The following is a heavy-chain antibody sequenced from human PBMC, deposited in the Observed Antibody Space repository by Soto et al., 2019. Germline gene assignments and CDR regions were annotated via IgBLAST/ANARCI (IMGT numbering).Heavy chain of an antibody. D-gene: IGHD2-21*02. CDR2: VSGSGDST. CDR3: AKGRASDCPGCTQDY. Sequence: GGSLRLSCAAPAFTFCSYALSWVPPAPGKGLEWVSAVSGSGDSTYYADSVKGRFTISRDNSKNTLYLQMNSLRAEDAAVYYCAKGRASDCPGCTQDYWGQGTLVTVSS. CDR1: AFTFCSYA. V-gene: IGHV3-23*01. J-gene: IGHJ4*02.